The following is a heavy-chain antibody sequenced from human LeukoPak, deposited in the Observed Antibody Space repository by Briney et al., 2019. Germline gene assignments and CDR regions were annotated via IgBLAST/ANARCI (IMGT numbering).Heavy chain of an antibody. CDR1: GGFISSYF. CDR3: ARLPYCSSTSCYRHYYYGMDV. D-gene: IGHD2-2*01. J-gene: IGHJ6*02. CDR2: IYTSGST. V-gene: IGHV4-4*09. Sequence: SETLSLTCTVSGGFISSYFWSWIRQAPGKGLEWIAYIYTSGSTNYNPSLKSRVTISVDTSKNQFSLKLSSVTAADTAVYYCARLPYCSSTSCYRHYYYGMDVWGQGTTVTVSS.